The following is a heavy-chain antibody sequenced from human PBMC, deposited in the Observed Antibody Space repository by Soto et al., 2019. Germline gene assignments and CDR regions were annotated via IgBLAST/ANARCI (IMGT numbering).Heavy chain of an antibody. CDR2: IYHSGST. CDR3: ARGSPVATDY. V-gene: IGHV4-30-2*01. CDR1: GGSISSGGYS. Sequence: PSETVSLTCAVSGGSISSGGYSWGWIGQPPGKGLEWIGYIYHSGSTYYNPSLKSRVTISVDRSKNQFSLKLSSVTAADTAVDDGARGSPVATDYWGQGTLVTVSS. D-gene: IGHD2-21*02. J-gene: IGHJ4*02.